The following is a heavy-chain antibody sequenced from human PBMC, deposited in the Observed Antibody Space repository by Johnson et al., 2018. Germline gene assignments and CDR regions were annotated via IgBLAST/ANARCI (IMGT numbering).Heavy chain of an antibody. CDR2: IIPIFDTL. D-gene: IGHD1-7*01. V-gene: IGHV1-69*01. CDR1: GGPFSLYA. J-gene: IGHJ6*02. CDR3: ARNGDSWISIPIWNYYDV. Sequence: QVQLQESGAEVKKPGSSVKVSCKASGGPFSLYAISWVRQVPGQGLAWMGGIIPIFDTLKYAQKYQGRVTITADETTSTAYRELSSLRSDDTAGYYCARNGDSWISIPIWNYYDVWGQGTTVTVSS.